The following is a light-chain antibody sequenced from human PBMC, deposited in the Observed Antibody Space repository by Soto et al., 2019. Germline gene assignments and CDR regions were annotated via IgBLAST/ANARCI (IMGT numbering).Light chain of an antibody. V-gene: IGKV3-11*01. CDR1: QSVSSY. CDR2: DAS. J-gene: IGKJ5*01. Sequence: IVIPPSLITLALSRGAKDTLSCRSSQSVSSYLARYQQKPGQAPRLLIYDASNRATGIPARFSGSGSGTDFSLTSISLEPEDFAVYYCQLRTNWPPTFGQGTRLEIK. CDR3: QLRTNWPPT.